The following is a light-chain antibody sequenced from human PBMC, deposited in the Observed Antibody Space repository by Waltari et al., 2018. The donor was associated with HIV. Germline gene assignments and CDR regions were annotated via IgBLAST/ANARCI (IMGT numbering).Light chain of an antibody. J-gene: IGKJ4*01. Sequence: DIVMTQSPDSLAVSLGERATIDCKSRQSVLYNSNNKNYLAWYQHKPGLSPNLLIYWASTRESGVPDRCSGGGSGTDFTLTISSLQAEDVAVYYCQQYYSVPLTFGGGTKVEIK. CDR3: QQYYSVPLT. CDR2: WAS. CDR1: QSVLYNSNNKNY. V-gene: IGKV4-1*01.